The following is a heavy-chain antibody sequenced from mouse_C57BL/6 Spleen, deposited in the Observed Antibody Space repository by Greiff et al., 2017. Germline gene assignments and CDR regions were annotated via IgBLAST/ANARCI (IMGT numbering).Heavy chain of an antibody. CDR2: IDPANGST. CDR3: ARWYFDV. Sequence: VQLQQPVAELVRPGASVKLSCTASGYNFKNTYMHWVKQRPEQGLEWIGRIDPANGSTKYAPKFQGTATITADTSSNTAYLQLSSLTSEDTSIYDCARWYFDVWGTGTTLTVSS. CDR1: GYNFKNTY. V-gene: IGHV14-3*01. J-gene: IGHJ1*03.